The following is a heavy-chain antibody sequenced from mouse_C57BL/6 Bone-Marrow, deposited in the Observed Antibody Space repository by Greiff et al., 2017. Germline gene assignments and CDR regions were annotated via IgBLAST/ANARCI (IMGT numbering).Heavy chain of an antibody. Sequence: QVQLQQSGAELVRPGASVKLSCKASGYTFTDYYINWVKQRPGQGLEWIARIYPGSGNTYYNEKFKGKATLTAEKSSSTAYMQLSSLTSEDAAVYFCERGGLMDYWGQGTSVTVSS. J-gene: IGHJ4*01. V-gene: IGHV1-76*01. CDR2: IYPGSGNT. CDR3: ERGGLMDY. CDR1: GYTFTDYY.